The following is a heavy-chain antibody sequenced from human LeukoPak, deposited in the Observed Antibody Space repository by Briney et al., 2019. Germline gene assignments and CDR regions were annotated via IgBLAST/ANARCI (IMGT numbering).Heavy chain of an antibody. CDR2: IYYTGST. J-gene: IGHJ4*02. Sequence: SENLSLTCTVSGDSINSYYCTWIQQAPGKGLEWIGYIYYTGSTNYSPSLKSRVSISIDPSKNQFSLKLTSVTAADTAVYYCARDPTYWGQGILVTVSS. V-gene: IGHV4-59*01. CDR1: GDSINSYY. CDR3: ARDPTY.